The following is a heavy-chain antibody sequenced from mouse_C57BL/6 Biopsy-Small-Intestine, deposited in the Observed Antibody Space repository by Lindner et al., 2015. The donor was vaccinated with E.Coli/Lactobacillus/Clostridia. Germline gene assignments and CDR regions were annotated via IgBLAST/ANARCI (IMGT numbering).Heavy chain of an antibody. J-gene: IGHJ1*01. CDR1: GGTFSTYS. CDR2: IIPVFGTP. D-gene: IGHD1-1*01. V-gene: IGHV1-74*01. CDR3: AREASMGSHYYEIGYYGMDV. Sequence: SVKVSCKASGGTFSTYSFCWVRQAPGQGLEWMGGIIPVFGTPNYSQKFQGRVTITADESTSTVYMEVRSLRSADSAVYYCAREASMGSHYYEIGYYGMDVWGHGTTVTVSS.